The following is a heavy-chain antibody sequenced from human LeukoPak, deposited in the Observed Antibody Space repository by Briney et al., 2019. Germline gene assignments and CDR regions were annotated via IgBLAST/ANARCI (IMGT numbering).Heavy chain of an antibody. V-gene: IGHV4-34*01. J-gene: IGHJ4*02. CDR2: INHSGST. CDR1: GGSFSGYY. D-gene: IGHD5-18*01. Sequence: SETLSLTCAVYGGSFSGYYWSWIRQPPGKGLEWIGEINHSGSTDYNPSLKSRVTISVDTSKNQFSLKLSSVTAADTAVYYCARGLAMVTDYWGQGTLVTVSS. CDR3: ARGLAMVTDY.